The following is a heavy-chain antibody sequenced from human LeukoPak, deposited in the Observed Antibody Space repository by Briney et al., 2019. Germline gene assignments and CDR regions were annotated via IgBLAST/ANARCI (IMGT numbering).Heavy chain of an antibody. CDR2: ISGSGGST. D-gene: IGHD6-13*01. Sequence: PGRSLRLSCAASGFTFSSYAMSWVRQAPGKGLEWVSAISGSGGSTYYADSVKGRFTISRDNSKNTLYLQMNSLRAEDTAVYYCAKDGLAAAGSYYYYGMDVWGQGTTVTVSS. CDR3: AKDGLAAAGSYYYYGMDV. V-gene: IGHV3-23*01. CDR1: GFTFSSYA. J-gene: IGHJ6*02.